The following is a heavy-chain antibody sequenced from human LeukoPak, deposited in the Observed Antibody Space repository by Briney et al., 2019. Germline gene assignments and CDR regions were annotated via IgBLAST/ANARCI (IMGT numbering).Heavy chain of an antibody. Sequence: SETLSLTCSVSGGSISSSDYYWGWIRQPPGKGLEWIGSIYYSGTTYYNPSLKSRVTISVDTPKNQFSLKLSSVTAADTAVYHCARGYSSGYGWFDPWGQGTLVTVSS. CDR1: GGSISSSDYY. D-gene: IGHD5-18*01. CDR2: IYYSGTT. V-gene: IGHV4-39*07. CDR3: ARGYSSGYGWFDP. J-gene: IGHJ5*02.